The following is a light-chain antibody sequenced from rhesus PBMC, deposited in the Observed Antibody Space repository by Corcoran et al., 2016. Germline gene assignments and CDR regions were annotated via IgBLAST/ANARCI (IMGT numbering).Light chain of an antibody. V-gene: IGKV4-1*01. CDR2: WAS. J-gene: IGKJ1*01. Sequence: DIVMTQPPDSLAVSLGERVTINCKSSQSLLYSSNNKNYFAWYPQKPRLAPKLPLYWASTRESGVPTRFSVRGSGTDFTLTISGLQAADGAVYYCHQFYSTPLTFGQGTKVEIK. CDR1: QSLLYSSNNKNY. CDR3: HQFYSTPLT.